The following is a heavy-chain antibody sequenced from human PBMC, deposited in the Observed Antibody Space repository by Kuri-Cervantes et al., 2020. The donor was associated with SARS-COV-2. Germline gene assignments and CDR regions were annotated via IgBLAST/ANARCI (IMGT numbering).Heavy chain of an antibody. V-gene: IGHV4-39*01. J-gene: IGHJ4*02. CDR1: GDSISSSAFY. Sequence: SETLSLTCTVSGDSISSSAFYWVWLRQPPGKGLEWIAEIYDTGSTYYNPSLKSRVTISVDTSKNQFSLKLTSVTATDTAMYYCVRLPPPFKGGVQAHWGQGTLVTVSS. CDR2: IYDTGST. D-gene: IGHD1-26*01. CDR3: VRLPPPFKGGVQAH.